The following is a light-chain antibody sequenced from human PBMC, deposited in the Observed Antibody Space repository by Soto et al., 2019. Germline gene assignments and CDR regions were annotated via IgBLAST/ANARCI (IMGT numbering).Light chain of an antibody. CDR2: GAS. J-gene: IGKJ2*01. V-gene: IGKV3-15*01. CDR1: QSVGSD. CDR3: QQYNNWPPYT. Sequence: EIVMTQSPTTLSVSPGESVTLSCRASQSVGSDLAWYQQIPGQAPRPLIYGASTRATGIPARFSGSGSATEFTLTISSLQSEDFAVYYCQQYNNWPPYTFGQGTKLEIK.